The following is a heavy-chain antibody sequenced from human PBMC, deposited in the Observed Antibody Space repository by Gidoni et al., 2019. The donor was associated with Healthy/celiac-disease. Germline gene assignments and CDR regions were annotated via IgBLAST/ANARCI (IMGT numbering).Heavy chain of an antibody. V-gene: IGHV4-34*01. D-gene: IGHD6-19*01. J-gene: IGHJ3*02. CDR3: AHSSGWFQPDAFDI. Sequence: QVQLQQWGAGLLKPSETLSLTCAVFGGSFRGYYWCWIRQPPGKGLEWIGEINQSGSTNYNPSLKSRVTISVDTSKNQFSLKLSSVTAADTAVYYCAHSSGWFQPDAFDIWGQGTMVTVSS. CDR1: GGSFRGYY. CDR2: INQSGST.